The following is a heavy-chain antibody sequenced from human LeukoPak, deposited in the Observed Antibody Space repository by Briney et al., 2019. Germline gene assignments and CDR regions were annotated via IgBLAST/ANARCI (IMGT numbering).Heavy chain of an antibody. CDR2: INPSGGSA. CDR3: ARLGAAAVDY. CDR1: GYTFTSYY. D-gene: IGHD6-13*01. J-gene: IGHJ4*02. V-gene: IGHV1-46*01. Sequence: ASVKVSCKASGYTFTSYYMHWVRQAPGQGLEWMGIINPSGGSASYAQKFQGRVTMTRDRSTSTVYMELSSLRFEDTAVYYCARLGAAAVDYWGQGTLVTVSS.